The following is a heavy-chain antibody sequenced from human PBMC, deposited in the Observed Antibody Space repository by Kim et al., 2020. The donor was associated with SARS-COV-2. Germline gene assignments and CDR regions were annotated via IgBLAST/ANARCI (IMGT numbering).Heavy chain of an antibody. Sequence: GGSLRLSCAASGFTFSSYAMSWVRQAPGKGLEWVSVIYSGGSSTYYVDSVKGRFTISRDNSKNTLYLQMNSLRAEDTAVYYCARGEQWLPPRYWGQGTMVTVSS. CDR3: ARGEQWLPPRY. D-gene: IGHD6-19*01. CDR1: GFTFSSYA. CDR2: IYSGGSST. J-gene: IGHJ3*01. V-gene: IGHV3-23*03.